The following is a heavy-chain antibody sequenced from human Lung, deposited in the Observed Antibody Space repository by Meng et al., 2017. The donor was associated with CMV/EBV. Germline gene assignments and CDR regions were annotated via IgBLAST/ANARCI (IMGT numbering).Heavy chain of an antibody. Sequence: VSGASISSGGYYWSWIRQHPGKGLEWIGNSHYSGSAYYNPSLKSRLTISVDTSKNQLSLKLSSVTAADTAVYYCARGVGYGDQFDYWGQGTLVTVSS. J-gene: IGHJ4*02. CDR1: GASISSGGYY. CDR3: ARGVGYGDQFDY. D-gene: IGHD4-17*01. CDR2: SHYSGSA. V-gene: IGHV4-31*02.